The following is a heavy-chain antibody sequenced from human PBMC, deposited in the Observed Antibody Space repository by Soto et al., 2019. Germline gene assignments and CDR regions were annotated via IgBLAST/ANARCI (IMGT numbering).Heavy chain of an antibody. Sequence: ASVKVSCKASGFSFSDYFMHWVRQAPGQGLEWMGIINPSGDSRNYAQKFQGRVTITRDTSTSTVYMDLSSLRAEDTAVYYCAREALWATVVTPGSMDVWGQGTTVTVSS. CDR3: AREALWATVVTPGSMDV. V-gene: IGHV1-46*01. CDR1: GFSFSDYF. J-gene: IGHJ6*02. CDR2: INPSGDSR. D-gene: IGHD4-17*01.